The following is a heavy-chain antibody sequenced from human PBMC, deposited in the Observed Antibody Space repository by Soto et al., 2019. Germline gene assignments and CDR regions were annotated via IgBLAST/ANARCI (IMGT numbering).Heavy chain of an antibody. CDR3: ARGKGMAARPGWFVP. J-gene: IGHJ5*02. CDR2: IYHNGST. Sequence: QVQLQESGPGLVKPSGTLSLTCAVSGGSISSSNWWRWVRQPPAKGLEWIGEIYHNGSTNYNPSLHSRVTISVDKSKNEFSLKLRSVTAADTGVYYCARGKGMAARPGWFVPWGQGTLVTVSS. V-gene: IGHV4-4*02. D-gene: IGHD6-6*01. CDR1: GGSISSSNW.